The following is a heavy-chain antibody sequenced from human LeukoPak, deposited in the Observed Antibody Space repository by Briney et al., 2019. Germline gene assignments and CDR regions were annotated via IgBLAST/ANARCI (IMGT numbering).Heavy chain of an antibody. CDR1: GGTITGYH. J-gene: IGHJ4*02. Sequence: SETLSLTCAVSGGTITGYHLIWHRQPPGKGLDWIGYADSRGSTLYNPSLKSRVAISVDTSQRQLSLRLTSVTAADTAVYYCARVGSGSHFDYWGQGTLVAVS. CDR3: ARVGSGSHFDY. V-gene: IGHV4-59*01. D-gene: IGHD5-12*01. CDR2: ADSRGST.